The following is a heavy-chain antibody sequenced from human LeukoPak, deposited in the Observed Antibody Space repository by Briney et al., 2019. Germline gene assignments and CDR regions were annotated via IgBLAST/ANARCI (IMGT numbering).Heavy chain of an antibody. D-gene: IGHD3-3*01. CDR1: GGSISSNNYY. J-gene: IGHJ6*03. CDR2: IYYSGST. CDR3: ARGYPHYDFWSGYTSNYYYYMDV. Sequence: SETLSLTCTVSGGSISSNNYYWGWIRQPPGKGLEWIGYIYYSGSTNYNPSLKSPVTISVDTSKNQFSLKLSSVTAADTAVYYCARGYPHYDFWSGYTSNYYYYMDVWGKGTTVTVSS. V-gene: IGHV4-61*05.